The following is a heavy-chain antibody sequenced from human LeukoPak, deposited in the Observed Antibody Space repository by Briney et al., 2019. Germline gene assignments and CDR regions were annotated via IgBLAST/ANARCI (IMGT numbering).Heavy chain of an antibody. CDR3: ARIMEYYDFTPRGFDI. V-gene: IGHV1-18*01. CDR2: ISAYNGNT. CDR1: GYTLTNYG. J-gene: IGHJ3*02. Sequence: ASVKVSCKASGYTLTNYGFSWVRQAPGQGLEWMGWISAYNGNTNYAQKLQGRVTMNRDTSITTAYMELSRLTSDDTAIYYCARIMEYYDFTPRGFDIWGQGTMVAVSS. D-gene: IGHD3/OR15-3a*01.